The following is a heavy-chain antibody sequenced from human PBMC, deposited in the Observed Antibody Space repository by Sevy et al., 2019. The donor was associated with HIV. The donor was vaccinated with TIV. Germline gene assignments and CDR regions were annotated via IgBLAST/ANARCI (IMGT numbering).Heavy chain of an antibody. V-gene: IGHV3-15*01. D-gene: IGHD2-21*02. CDR1: GFTFSYAW. CDR2: IKSKADGGTT. J-gene: IGHJ6*02. Sequence: GGSLRLSCAASGFTFSYAWMSWVRQAPGKGLEWLGRIKSKADGGTTDYAAPVKGRFTISGDDSKNTLYLQMNSLKTEDTAAYYCSTDPIIVLLVTDGMDVWGQGTTVTVSS. CDR3: STDPIIVLLVTDGMDV.